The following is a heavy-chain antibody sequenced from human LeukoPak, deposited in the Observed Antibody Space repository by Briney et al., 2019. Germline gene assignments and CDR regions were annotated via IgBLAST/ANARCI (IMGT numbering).Heavy chain of an antibody. V-gene: IGHV4-59*01. CDR3: ARGKGYFDY. J-gene: IGHJ4*02. CDR2: IYYSGNT. CDR1: GGSISSYY. Sequence: SETLSLTCTVSGGSISSYYWSWVRQPPGKGLEWIGYIYYSGNTNYNPSLKSRVTISVDTSKNQFSLKLSSVTAADTAVYYCARGKGYFDYWGQGTLVTVSS.